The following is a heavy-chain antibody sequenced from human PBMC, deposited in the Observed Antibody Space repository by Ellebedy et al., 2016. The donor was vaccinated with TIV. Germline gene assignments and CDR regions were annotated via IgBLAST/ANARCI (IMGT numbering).Heavy chain of an antibody. CDR2: INPSGGGT. V-gene: IGHV1-46*01. CDR3: ASELPGDTWFDP. Sequence: AASVTVSCKASGYTFTRYHMHWVRQAPGQGLEWMGLINPSGGGTAYAQMFQGRVTMTRDTSTSTVYMELSSLRSEDTAVYYCASELPGDTWFDPWGQGTLVTVSS. D-gene: IGHD2-2*01. J-gene: IGHJ5*02. CDR1: GYTFTRYH.